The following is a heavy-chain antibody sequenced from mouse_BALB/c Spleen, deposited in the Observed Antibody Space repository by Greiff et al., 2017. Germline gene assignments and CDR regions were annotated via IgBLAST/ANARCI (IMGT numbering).Heavy chain of an antibody. CDR1: GFSLTSYG. Sequence: VKLVESGPDLVAPSQSLSITCTVSGFSLTSYGVHWVRQPPGKGLEWLVVIWSDGSTTYNSALKSRLSISKDNSKSQVFLKMNSLQTDDTAMYYYARQGYYYGSSYGYYAMDYWGQGTSVTVSS. CDR2: IWSDGST. D-gene: IGHD1-1*01. CDR3: ARQGYYYGSSYGYYAMDY. J-gene: IGHJ4*01. V-gene: IGHV2-6-2*01.